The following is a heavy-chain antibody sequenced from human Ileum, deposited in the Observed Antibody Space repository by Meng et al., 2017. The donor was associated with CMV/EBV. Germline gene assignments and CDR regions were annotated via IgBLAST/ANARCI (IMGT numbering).Heavy chain of an antibody. Sequence: ASNGVRQVHGQGIEWRGGMNPIGGNTGWAEKCQGRGTMTRETSIITAYMELRSLRSEDTVVYDCARVKSKDIVEGPADKDLYYWFDPWGQGTLVTVSS. CDR3: ARVKSKDIVEGPADKDLYYWFDP. D-gene: IGHD2-21*01. CDR1: A. V-gene: IGHV1-8*01. J-gene: IGHJ5*02. CDR2: MNPIGGNT.